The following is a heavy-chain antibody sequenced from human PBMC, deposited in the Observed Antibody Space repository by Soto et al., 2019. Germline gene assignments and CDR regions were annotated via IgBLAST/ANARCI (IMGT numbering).Heavy chain of an antibody. CDR2: ISGSGGST. V-gene: IGHV3-23*01. D-gene: IGHD3-3*01. J-gene: IGHJ4*02. CDR1: GFTFSSYA. CDR3: AEDSAIFGVVTPGFDY. Sequence: GGSLRLSCAASGFTFSSYAMSWVRQAPGKGLEWVSAISGSGGSTYYADSVKGRFTISRDNSKNTLYLQMNSLRAEDTAVYYCAEDSAIFGVVTPGFDYWGQGTLVTVSS.